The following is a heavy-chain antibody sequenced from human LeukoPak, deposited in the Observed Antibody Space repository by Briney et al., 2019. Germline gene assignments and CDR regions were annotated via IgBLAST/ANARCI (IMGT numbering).Heavy chain of an antibody. CDR1: GGSISSYY. J-gene: IGHJ6*03. Sequence: SETLSLTCTVSGGSISSYYWSWIRQPPGKGLEWIGYIYYSGSTNYNPSLKSRVTISVDTSKNQFSLKLSSVTAADTAVYYCARVQYSYGLNYYYYYYMDVWGKGTTVTVSS. CDR2: IYYSGST. V-gene: IGHV4-59*01. CDR3: ARVQYSYGLNYYYYYYMDV. D-gene: IGHD5-18*01.